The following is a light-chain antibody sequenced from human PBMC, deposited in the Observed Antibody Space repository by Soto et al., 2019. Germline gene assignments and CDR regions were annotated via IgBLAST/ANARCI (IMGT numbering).Light chain of an antibody. J-gene: IGKJ2*01. V-gene: IGKV3-15*01. CDR3: QQYSNWPYT. CDR1: QSVSSN. CDR2: GAS. Sequence: EIVMTQSPATLSVSPGERATLSYRASQSVSSNLAWYQQKPGQAPRLLIYGASTRATGIPARFSGSGSGTEFTLTISSLQSEDFAVYYCQQYSNWPYTFGQGTKLEIK.